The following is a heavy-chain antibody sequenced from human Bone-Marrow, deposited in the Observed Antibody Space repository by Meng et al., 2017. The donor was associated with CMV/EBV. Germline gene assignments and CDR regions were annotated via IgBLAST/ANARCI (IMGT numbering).Heavy chain of an antibody. D-gene: IGHD3/OR15-3a*01. V-gene: IGHV4-34*01. Sequence: QVQLQQCGAGLLESSETLSLPCAVYGGSFSGYYWSWIRQPPGKGLEWIGEINHSGSTNYNPSLKSRVTISVDTSKNQFSLKLSSVTAADTAVYYCARRLRGTGPKYFQHWGQGTLVTVSS. J-gene: IGHJ1*01. CDR2: INHSGST. CDR3: ARRLRGTGPKYFQH. CDR1: GGSFSGYY.